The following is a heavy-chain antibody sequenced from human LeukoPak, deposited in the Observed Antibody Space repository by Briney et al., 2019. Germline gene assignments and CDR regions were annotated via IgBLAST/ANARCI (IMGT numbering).Heavy chain of an antibody. J-gene: IGHJ6*02. CDR2: INHSGST. CDR1: GGSFSGCY. CDR3: ARGPGVAAAMGPPYYYYYYGMDV. V-gene: IGHV4-34*01. D-gene: IGHD6-13*01. Sequence: SETLSLTCAVYGGSFSGCYWSWIRQPPGKGLEWIGEINHSGSTNYNPSLKSRVTISVDTSKNQFPLKLSSVTAADTAVYYCARGPGVAAAMGPPYYYYYYGMDVWGQGTTVTVSS.